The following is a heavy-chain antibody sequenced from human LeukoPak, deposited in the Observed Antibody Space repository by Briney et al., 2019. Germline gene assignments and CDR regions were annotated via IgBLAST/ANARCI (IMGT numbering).Heavy chain of an antibody. D-gene: IGHD6-13*01. CDR1: GESFSGYY. Sequence: LSLTCAVYGESFSGYYWSWIRQPPGKGLEWVSYISSSGSTIYYADSVKGRFTISRDNAKNSLYLQMNSLRAEDTAVYYCARAGQQLEDYYYMDVWGKGTTVTISS. J-gene: IGHJ6*03. V-gene: IGHV3-11*01. CDR3: ARAGQQLEDYYYMDV. CDR2: ISSSGSTI.